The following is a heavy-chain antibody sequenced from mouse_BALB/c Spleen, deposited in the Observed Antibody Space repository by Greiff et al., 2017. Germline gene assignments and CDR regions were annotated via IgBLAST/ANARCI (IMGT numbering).Heavy chain of an antibody. V-gene: IGHV3-6*02. CDR1: GYSITSGYY. Sequence: EVQLQQSGPGLVKPSQSLSLTCSVTGYSITSGYYWNWLRQFPGNKLEWMGYISYDGSNNYHPSLKNRISITRDTSKNQFFLKLNSVTTEDTATYYCARGGYDGDYWGQGTTLTVSS. J-gene: IGHJ2*01. CDR2: ISYDGSN. D-gene: IGHD2-2*01. CDR3: ARGGYDGDY.